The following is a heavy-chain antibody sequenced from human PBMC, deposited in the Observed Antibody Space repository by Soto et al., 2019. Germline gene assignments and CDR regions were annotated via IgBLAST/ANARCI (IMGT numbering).Heavy chain of an antibody. D-gene: IGHD3-3*01. J-gene: IGHJ5*02. CDR1: GGTFSSYA. V-gene: IGHV1-69*13. Sequence: SVKVSCKASGGTFSSYAISWVRQAPGQGLEWMGGIIPIFGTANYAQKFQGRVTITADESTSTAYMELSSLRSEDTAAYYCARDGAWYDFWSGPYWFDPWGQGTLVTV. CDR3: ARDGAWYDFWSGPYWFDP. CDR2: IIPIFGTA.